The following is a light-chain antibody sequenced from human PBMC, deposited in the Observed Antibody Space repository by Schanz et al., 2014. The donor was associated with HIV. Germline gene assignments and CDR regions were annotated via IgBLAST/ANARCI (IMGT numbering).Light chain of an antibody. CDR1: SSNVGSNT. Sequence: QSVLTQPPSASGTPGQRVTISCSGSSSNVGSNTVNWYQQLPGTAPKLLIYSNNQRPSGVPDRFSGSKSGTSATLGITGLQTGDEADYYCGAWDSSLSVLLFGGGTKLTVL. CDR3: GAWDSSLSVLL. CDR2: SNN. J-gene: IGLJ2*01. V-gene: IGLV1-44*01.